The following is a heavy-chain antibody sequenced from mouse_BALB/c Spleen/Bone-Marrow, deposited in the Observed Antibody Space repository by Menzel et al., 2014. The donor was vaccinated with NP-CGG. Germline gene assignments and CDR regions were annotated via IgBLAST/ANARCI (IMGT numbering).Heavy chain of an antibody. J-gene: IGHJ2*01. Sequence: QVQLKESGAELVRPGTSVKVSCKASGYAFTNYLIEWVKQRPGQGLEWIGEINPGSGGTNYNEKFKGKATLTADKSSNPASMHLRSWAADDSAVYFCARGGHGSYWGQGTTLTVSS. CDR1: GYAFTNYL. V-gene: IGHV1-54*02. CDR3: ARGGHGSY. CDR2: INPGSGGT. D-gene: IGHD2-2*01.